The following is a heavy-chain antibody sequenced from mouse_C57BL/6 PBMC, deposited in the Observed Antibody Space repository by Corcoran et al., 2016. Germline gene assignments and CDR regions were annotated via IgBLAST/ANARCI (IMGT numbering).Heavy chain of an antibody. CDR1: GYTFTDYY. CDR3: ARQQIYYGNPYAMDY. Sequence: QIQLQQSGPELVKPGASVKISCKASGYTFTDYYINWEKQRPGQGLEWIGWIYPGSGNTKYNEKFKGKATLTVDTSSSTAYMQLSSLTSEDSAVYFCARQQIYYGNPYAMDYWGQGTSVTVSS. D-gene: IGHD2-1*01. V-gene: IGHV1-84*01. CDR2: IYPGSGNT. J-gene: IGHJ4*01.